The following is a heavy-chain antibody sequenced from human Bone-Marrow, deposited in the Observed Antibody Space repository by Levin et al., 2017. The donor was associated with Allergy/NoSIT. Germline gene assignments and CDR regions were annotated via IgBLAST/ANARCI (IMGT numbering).Heavy chain of an antibody. D-gene: IGHD1-1*01. Sequence: GESLKISCAASGFTFSSYGMHWVRQAPGKGLEWVAVISYDGSNKYYADSVKGRFTISRDNSKNTLYLQMNSLRAEDTAVYYCAKDGGYNNYYYGMDVWGQGTTVTVSS. J-gene: IGHJ6*02. V-gene: IGHV3-30*18. CDR2: ISYDGSNK. CDR1: GFTFSSYG. CDR3: AKDGGYNNYYYGMDV.